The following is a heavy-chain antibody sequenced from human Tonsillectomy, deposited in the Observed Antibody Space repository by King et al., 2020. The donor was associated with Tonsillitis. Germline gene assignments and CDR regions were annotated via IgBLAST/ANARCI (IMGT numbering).Heavy chain of an antibody. CDR3: ARVSDSSGYYYFDY. CDR2: MNPNSGNT. V-gene: IGHV1-8*01. J-gene: IGHJ4*02. CDR1: GYTFTSYD. D-gene: IGHD3-22*01. Sequence: VQLVQSGAEVKKPGASVKVSCKASGYTFTSYDINWVRQATGLGLEWMGWMNPNSGNTGYAQKFQGRVTMTRNTSISTAYMELSSLRSEDTAVYYCARVSDSSGYYYFDYWGQGTLVTVSS.